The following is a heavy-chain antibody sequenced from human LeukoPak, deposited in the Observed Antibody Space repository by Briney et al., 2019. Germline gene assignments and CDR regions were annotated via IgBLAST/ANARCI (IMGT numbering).Heavy chain of an antibody. V-gene: IGHV1-69*06. D-gene: IGHD3-10*01. Sequence: ASVKVSCEASGGTFSSYAISWVRQAPGQGLEWMGGIIPIFGTANYAQKFQGRVTITADKSTSTAYMELSSLRSEDTAVYYCARGHMVRGVISPYDMDIWGKGTTVTVSS. CDR1: GGTFSSYA. CDR3: ARGHMVRGVISPYDMDI. CDR2: IIPIFGTA. J-gene: IGHJ6*04.